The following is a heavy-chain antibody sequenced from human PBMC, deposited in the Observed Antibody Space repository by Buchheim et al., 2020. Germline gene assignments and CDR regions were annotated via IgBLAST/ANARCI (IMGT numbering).Heavy chain of an antibody. CDR3: ARNVGSSYYYGMDV. CDR1: GFTFSTYS. Sequence: EVQLVESGGGLVKPGGSLRLSCAASGFTFSTYSMNWVRQAPGKGLEWVSCITGTSSYTHPADSVKGRFTISRDNAKNSMYLQMNSLRAEDTAVYYCARNVGSSYYYGMDVWGQGTT. J-gene: IGHJ6*02. V-gene: IGHV3-21*01. D-gene: IGHD3-10*01. CDR2: ITGTSSYT.